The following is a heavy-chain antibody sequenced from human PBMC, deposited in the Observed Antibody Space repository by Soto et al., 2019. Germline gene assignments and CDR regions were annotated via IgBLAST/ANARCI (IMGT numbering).Heavy chain of an antibody. CDR1: GFSFSISP. CDR2: ISYDGTNK. Sequence: QVQLVESGGGVVQPGRSLRLSCAASGFSFSISPMHWVRQAPGKGPEWVALISYDGTNKFYADSVKGRFTISRDNSKSTLYLQVDSLRPEDAAVYYSARDPKISGGQHWAFNYFDSWGQGTLVTVSS. J-gene: IGHJ4*02. D-gene: IGHD7-27*01. V-gene: IGHV3-30-3*01. CDR3: ARDPKISGGQHWAFNYFDS.